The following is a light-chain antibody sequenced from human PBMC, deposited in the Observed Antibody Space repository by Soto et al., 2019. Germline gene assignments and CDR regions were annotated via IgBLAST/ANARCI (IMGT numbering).Light chain of an antibody. CDR3: CSYVGRNTYV. CDR2: DVS. Sequence: QSALTQPPSASGSPGQSVTISCTGTSSDVGGYKYVSWYQQHPGKAPKLMIFDVSRRPSGVPDRFSGSKSGNTASLTVSGLQAEDEADYYCCSYVGRNTYVFGTGTKVTVL. V-gene: IGLV2-8*01. J-gene: IGLJ1*01. CDR1: SSDVGGYKY.